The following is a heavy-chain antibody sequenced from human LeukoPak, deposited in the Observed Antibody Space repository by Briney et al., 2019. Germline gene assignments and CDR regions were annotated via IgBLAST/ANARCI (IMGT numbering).Heavy chain of an antibody. J-gene: IGHJ5*02. CDR1: GGSFSGYF. D-gene: IGHD3-10*01. V-gene: IGHV4-34*01. CDR3: ARAKPLWFGDRDWFDP. CDR2: INHNGST. Sequence: PSETLSLTCAVYGGSFSGYFWSWIRQPPGKGLEWIGDINHNGSTNYNPSLKSRVTISVDTSKNQFSLKLSSVTAADTAVYYCARAKPLWFGDRDWFDPWGQGTLVTVSS.